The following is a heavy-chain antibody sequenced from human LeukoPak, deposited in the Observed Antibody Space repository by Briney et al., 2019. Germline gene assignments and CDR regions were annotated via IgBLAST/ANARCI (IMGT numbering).Heavy chain of an antibody. CDR2: INAGNGNT. V-gene: IGHV1-3*01. J-gene: IGHJ6*02. Sequence: GASVKVSCKASGYTFTSYAMHWVRQAPGQRLEWMGWINAGNGNTKYSQKFQGRVTITRDTSASTAHMELSSLRSEDTAVYYCARDWIVVANHYYYYGMDVWGQGTTVTVSS. CDR3: ARDWIVVANHYYYYGMDV. D-gene: IGHD3-22*01. CDR1: GYTFTSYA.